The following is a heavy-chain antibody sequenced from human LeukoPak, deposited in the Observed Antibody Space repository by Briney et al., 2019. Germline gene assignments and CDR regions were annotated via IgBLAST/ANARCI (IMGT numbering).Heavy chain of an antibody. V-gene: IGHV3-7*03. CDR2: INHNGNVN. J-gene: IGHJ6*02. CDR3: ARGGGLDV. Sequence: GGSLRLSCATSGFTFSSYWMNWARQAPGKGLEWVASINHNGNVNYYVDSVKGRFTISRDNAKNSLYLQMSNLRAEDTAVYFCARGGGLDVWGQGTTVTVSS. D-gene: IGHD3-16*01. CDR1: GFTFSSYW.